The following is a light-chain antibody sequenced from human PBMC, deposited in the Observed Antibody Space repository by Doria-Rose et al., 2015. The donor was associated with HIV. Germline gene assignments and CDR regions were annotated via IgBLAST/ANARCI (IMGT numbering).Light chain of an antibody. CDR2: DVN. Sequence: QPASVSGSPGQSITISCTGTSSDVGAYNYVSWYQQHPGKAPNLMIYDVNNRPSGVSNRFSGSKSGNTASLIISGLQAEDEADYYCSSYTTSSTWVFGGGTKVTVL. J-gene: IGLJ3*02. V-gene: IGLV2-14*03. CDR1: SSDVGAYNY. CDR3: SSYTTSSTWV.